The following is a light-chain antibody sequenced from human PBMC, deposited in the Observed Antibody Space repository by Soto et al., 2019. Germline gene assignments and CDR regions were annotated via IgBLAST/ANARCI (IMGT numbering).Light chain of an antibody. V-gene: IGKV1-17*01. CDR1: QDIGIN. CDR2: VAS. Sequence: DIQMTQSPSSLSASVGDRVTMTCRASQDIGINLGWFQQKPGKAPKRLIYVASSLQSGVPSRFSGSGSGTEFTLPISSLQPADFARYFCLPPNAYACTFGQGTKVE. CDR3: LPPNAYACT. J-gene: IGKJ1*01.